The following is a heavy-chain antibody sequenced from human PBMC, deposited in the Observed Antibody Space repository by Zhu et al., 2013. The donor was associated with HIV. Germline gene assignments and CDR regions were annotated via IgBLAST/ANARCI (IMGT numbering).Heavy chain of an antibody. CDR3: ATDRPSVIRPLGVWWLPPGRF. V-gene: IGHV1-24*01. J-gene: IGHJ4*02. D-gene: IGHD5-12*01. CDR1: GYSLSELS. CDR2: FDPEDGET. Sequence: QVQLVQSGAEVKKPGASVKVSCKVSGYSLSELSMQWVRQAPGKGLEWMGGFDPEDGETIYTQKFQGRVTMTEDTSRATAYMELSSLRSDDTAIYYCATDRPSVIRPLGVWWLPPGRFWGQGTLVTVSS.